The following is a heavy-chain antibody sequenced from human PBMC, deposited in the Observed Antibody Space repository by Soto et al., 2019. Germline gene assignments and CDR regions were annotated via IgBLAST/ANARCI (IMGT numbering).Heavy chain of an antibody. CDR1: GDSVSSNSAA. V-gene: IGHV6-1*01. CDR2: TYYRSKWYN. CDR3: ARDPLRYFQWLLPGAFDI. D-gene: IGHD3-9*01. J-gene: IGHJ3*02. Sequence: SQTLSLTCAISGDSVSSNSAAWNWIRQSPSRGLEWLGRTYYRSKWYNDYAVSVKSRITINPDTSKNQFSLQLNSVTPEDTAVYYCARDPLRYFQWLLPGAFDIWGQGKTVTV.